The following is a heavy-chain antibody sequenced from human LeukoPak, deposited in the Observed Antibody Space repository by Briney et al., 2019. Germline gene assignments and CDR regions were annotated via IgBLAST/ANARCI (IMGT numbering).Heavy chain of an antibody. V-gene: IGHV4-4*07. D-gene: IGHD6-19*01. Sequence: SETLSLTCPVSGGSISSYYWSWIRQPAGKGLEWIGRIYTSGSTNYNPSLKSRVTMSVDTSKNQFSLKLSSVTAADTAVYYCAREAAVAGSYDYWGQGTLVTVSS. CDR1: GGSISSYY. CDR3: AREAAVAGSYDY. CDR2: IYTSGST. J-gene: IGHJ4*02.